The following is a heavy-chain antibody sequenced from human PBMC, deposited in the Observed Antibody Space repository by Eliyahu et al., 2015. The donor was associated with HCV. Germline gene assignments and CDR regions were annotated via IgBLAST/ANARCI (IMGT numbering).Heavy chain of an antibody. CDR1: XFSFSGFG. CDR3: AKDSGTYQLLANLYYYYGMDV. J-gene: IGHJ6*02. Sequence: QVQLVESGGGVVQPGRSLXLSCAASXFSFSGFGMXWVRQAPGKGLEWVAVISXDGSNKYXADSLKGRFTISRDNSKNTLYLQMNSLRAEDTAVYYCAKDSGTYQLLANLYYYYGMDVWGQGTTVTVSS. D-gene: IGHD2-2*01. V-gene: IGHV3-30*18. CDR2: ISXDGSNK.